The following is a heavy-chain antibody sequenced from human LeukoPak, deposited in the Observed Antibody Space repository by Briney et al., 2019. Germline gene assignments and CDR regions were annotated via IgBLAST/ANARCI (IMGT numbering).Heavy chain of an antibody. J-gene: IGHJ4*02. Sequence: GGSLRLSCAASGFTFSSYAMSWVRQAPGKGLEWVSAISGSGGSTYYADSVKGRFTISRDNSKNALYLQMNSLRAEDTAVYYCARDDSSGYLDYWGQGTLVTVSS. D-gene: IGHD3-22*01. CDR3: ARDDSSGYLDY. CDR1: GFTFSSYA. CDR2: ISGSGGST. V-gene: IGHV3-23*01.